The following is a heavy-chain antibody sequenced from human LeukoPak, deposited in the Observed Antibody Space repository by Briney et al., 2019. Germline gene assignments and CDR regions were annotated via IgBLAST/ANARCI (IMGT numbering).Heavy chain of an antibody. V-gene: IGHV1-2*02. D-gene: IGHD3-3*01. CDR3: ARDLEYYDFWSGYYTPRYFDL. J-gene: IGHJ2*01. CDR1: GYTFTGYY. Sequence: ASVKVSCKASGYTFTGYYMHWVRQAPGQGLEWMGWINPNSGGTNYAQKFQGRVTMTRDTSISTAYMELSRLRSDDTAVYYCARDLEYYDFWSGYYTPRYFDLWGRGTLVTVSS. CDR2: INPNSGGT.